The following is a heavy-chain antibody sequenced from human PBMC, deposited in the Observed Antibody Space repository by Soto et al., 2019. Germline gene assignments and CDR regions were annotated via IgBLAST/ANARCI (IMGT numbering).Heavy chain of an antibody. J-gene: IGHJ4*02. V-gene: IGHV3-48*03. CDR1: GFTFSSYE. CDR2: ISSTGSGT. CDR3: VRDLHEPLPADVLQVAN. D-gene: IGHD1-1*01. Sequence: EVQLVESGGDLVQPGGSLRLSCAASGFTFSSYEMHWVRQAPGKGLEWISYISSTGSGTHYADSVKGRFTISRDNARNSLSLQMNSLRAEDTAIYYCVRDLHEPLPADVLQVANGGQGTQVTVSS.